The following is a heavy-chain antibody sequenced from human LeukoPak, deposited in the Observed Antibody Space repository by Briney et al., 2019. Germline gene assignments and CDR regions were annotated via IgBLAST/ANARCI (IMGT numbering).Heavy chain of an antibody. J-gene: IGHJ3*02. Sequence: GGSLRLSCAASGFTFSSYSMNWVRQAPGKGLEWVSYISSSSSTIYYADSVKGRFTISRDNAKNSLYLQMNSLRAEDTAVYYCARVTPRIAAAGNAFDIWGQGTMVTVSS. CDR1: GFTFSSYS. CDR3: ARVTPRIAAAGNAFDI. CDR2: ISSSSSTI. V-gene: IGHV3-48*01. D-gene: IGHD6-13*01.